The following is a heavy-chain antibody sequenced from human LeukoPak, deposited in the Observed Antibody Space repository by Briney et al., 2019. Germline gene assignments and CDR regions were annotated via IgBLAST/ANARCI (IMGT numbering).Heavy chain of an antibody. V-gene: IGHV4-59*01. Sequence: PSETLSLTCTVSGGSISNYYWLWLRQPPGKGLEWFVYIQYRWTNNYHPSRKSPIAKSVDTSKNQFSLKLSSVTAADTAVYYCARDFYLNGYPYSEYWGQGALVTVSS. J-gene: IGHJ4*02. CDR1: GGSISNYY. CDR3: ARDFYLNGYPYSEY. D-gene: IGHD5-24*01. CDR2: IQYRWTN.